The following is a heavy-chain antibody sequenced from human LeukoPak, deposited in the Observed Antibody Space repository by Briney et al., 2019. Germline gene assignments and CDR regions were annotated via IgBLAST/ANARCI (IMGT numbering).Heavy chain of an antibody. CDR3: ARDSYTSPDY. Sequence: GGSLRLSCAASGFTFSNFWMYWVRQAPGKGLVWVSRISREGTTTVYADTVKGRFTISRDNAKSTLYLQMNSLRAEDTAVYYCARDSYTSPDYWGQGTLVTVSA. CDR1: GFTFSNFW. J-gene: IGHJ4*02. D-gene: IGHD2-2*01. CDR2: ISREGTTT. V-gene: IGHV3-74*01.